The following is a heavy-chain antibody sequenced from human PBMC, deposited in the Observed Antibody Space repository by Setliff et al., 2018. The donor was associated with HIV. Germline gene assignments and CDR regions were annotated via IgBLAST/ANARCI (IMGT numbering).Heavy chain of an antibody. CDR1: GHSISSGYY. D-gene: IGHD4-17*01. CDR2: IYHSGST. Sequence: ASETLSLTCTVSGHSISSGYYWGWIRQPPGKGLEWIGSIYHSGSTYYNPSLKSRVTISVDTSKNQFSLKLSSVTAADTAVYYCASLGPATVTTDWGFDYWGQGTLVTVSS. V-gene: IGHV4-38-2*02. J-gene: IGHJ4*02. CDR3: ASLGPATVTTDWGFDY.